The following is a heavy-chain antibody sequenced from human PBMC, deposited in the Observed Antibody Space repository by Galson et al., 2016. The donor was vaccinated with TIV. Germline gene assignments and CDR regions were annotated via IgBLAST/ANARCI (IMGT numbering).Heavy chain of an antibody. CDR3: ARERRYCGNECFLQYYYGMDV. V-gene: IGHV3-66*02. CDR1: TFNVNDNY. CDR2: ISSGGAT. D-gene: IGHD2-21*01. Sequence: SLRLSCAASTFNVNDNYMTWVRQAPGKGLGWVSIISSGGATHYSDSVRGRFTMSRDTDKNTLYLQMTSLRAEDTAVYYCARERRYCGNECFLQYYYGMDVWGQGTPVTVSS. J-gene: IGHJ6*02.